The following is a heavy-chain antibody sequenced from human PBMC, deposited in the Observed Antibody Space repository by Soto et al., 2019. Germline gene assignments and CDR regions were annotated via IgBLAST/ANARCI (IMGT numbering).Heavy chain of an antibody. CDR3: SMVDVYVTPSPQDV. D-gene: IGHD3-16*01. CDR1: GYTFTRYG. J-gene: IGHJ6*02. V-gene: IGHV1-18*01. CDR2: INKYNGNT. Sequence: QVQLVQSGAEVKNPGASVKVSCKASGYTFTRYGIGWARQAPGQGLEWMGWINKYNGNTNYAQNVPGRVTLTTDTSPSTAYMELRILRSNDTAIYYCSMVDVYVTPSPQDVWGQGTTVIVSS.